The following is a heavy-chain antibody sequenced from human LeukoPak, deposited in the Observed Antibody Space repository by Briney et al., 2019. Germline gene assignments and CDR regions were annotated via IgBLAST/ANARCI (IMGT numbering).Heavy chain of an antibody. J-gene: IGHJ4*02. CDR3: ATEPLGATTFDY. D-gene: IGHD1-26*01. CDR2: INPNSGGT. CDR1: GYTFTGYY. Sequence: ASVKVSCKASGYTFTGYYMHWVRQAPGQGLEWMGWINPNSGGTNYAQKFQGRVTMTEDTSTDTAYMELSSLRSEDTAVYYCATEPLGATTFDYWGQGTLVTVSS. V-gene: IGHV1-2*02.